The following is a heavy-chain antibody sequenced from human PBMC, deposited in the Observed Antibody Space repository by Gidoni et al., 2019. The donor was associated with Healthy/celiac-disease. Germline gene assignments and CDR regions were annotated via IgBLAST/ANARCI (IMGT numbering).Heavy chain of an antibody. J-gene: IGHJ4*02. V-gene: IGHV3-72*01. CDR1: GFTFSDHY. Sequence: EVQRVESGGGVVQPGGSLRLSCAASGFTFSDHYMDWVRQAPGKGLEWVGRTRKKANSYTTESAASVKGRFTISRDDSKNSLYLQMNSLKTEDTAVYYCARDGGYSSGWYGLSYWGQGTLVTVSS. CDR3: ARDGGYSSGWYGLSY. CDR2: TRKKANSYTT. D-gene: IGHD6-19*01.